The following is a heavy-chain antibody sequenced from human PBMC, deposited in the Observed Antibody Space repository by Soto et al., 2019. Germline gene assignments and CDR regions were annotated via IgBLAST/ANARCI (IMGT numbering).Heavy chain of an antibody. D-gene: IGHD5-12*01. CDR3: ASTADIVATTIGY. CDR2: IYHSGST. CDR1: GGSISSSNW. Sequence: QVQLQESGPGLVKPSGTLSLTCAVSGGSISSSNWWSWVRQPPGKGLEGIGEIYHSGSTNYNPSLNRRLXXSXDXXKNQSSLKLSSVTAADTAVYYGASTADIVATTIGYWGQGTLVTVSS. J-gene: IGHJ4*02. V-gene: IGHV4-4*02.